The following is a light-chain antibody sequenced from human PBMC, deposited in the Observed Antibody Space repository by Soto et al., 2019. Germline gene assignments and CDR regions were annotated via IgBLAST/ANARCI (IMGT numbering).Light chain of an antibody. CDR2: AAS. J-gene: IGKJ4*01. Sequence: DIQLTQSPSFLSVFVGDRVTITCRASQGISSYLAWYQQQPGEAPNLLIYAASTLQSGVPSRFSGSGSGTEFTLTISNLQPEDSATYYCQQLYSYPLTFGGGTKVEV. CDR3: QQLYSYPLT. V-gene: IGKV1-9*01. CDR1: QGISSY.